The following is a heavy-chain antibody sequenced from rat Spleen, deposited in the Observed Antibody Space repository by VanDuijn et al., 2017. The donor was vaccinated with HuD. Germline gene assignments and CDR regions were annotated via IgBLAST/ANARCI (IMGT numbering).Heavy chain of an antibody. Sequence: QVQLKESGPGLVQPSQTLSLTCTVSGFSLSSYGVIWVRQPPGKGLEWMGVMWSGGSTAYNSALKSRLSISRDTSKSQVFLKMNSLQTEDTAIYYCTRDRLGADFDYWGQGVMVTVSS. CDR1: GFSLSSYG. CDR2: MWSGGST. CDR3: TRDRLGADFDY. V-gene: IGHV2-4*01. D-gene: IGHD5-1*01. J-gene: IGHJ2*01.